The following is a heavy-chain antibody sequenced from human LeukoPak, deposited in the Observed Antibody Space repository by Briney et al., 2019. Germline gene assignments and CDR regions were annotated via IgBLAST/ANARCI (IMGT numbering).Heavy chain of an antibody. D-gene: IGHD2-15*01. Sequence: GGSLTLSCAASGFTFSTYWMHWVRQVPGKGLVWVSRINSDGSTTSYADSVKGRFTISRDNAKNTLYLQMNSLRAEDTAVYYCARDYCSGGSCYYAYWGQGTLVTVSS. V-gene: IGHV3-74*01. CDR1: GFTFSTYW. CDR3: ARDYCSGGSCYYAY. CDR2: INSDGSTT. J-gene: IGHJ4*02.